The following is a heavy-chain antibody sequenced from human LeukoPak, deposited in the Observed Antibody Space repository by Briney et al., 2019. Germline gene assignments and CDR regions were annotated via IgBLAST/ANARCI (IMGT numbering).Heavy chain of an antibody. D-gene: IGHD5-24*01. CDR3: ARQDNSGWNFDY. CDR2: INPNSGGT. Sequence: ASVKVSCKASGYTFTAYYKHWVRQAPGQGLEWMGWINPNSGGTIYAQKFQGRVTMTRDTSISTAYMELSRLRSDDTAVYYCARQDNSGWNFDYWGQGTPVTVSS. V-gene: IGHV1-2*02. CDR1: GYTFTAYY. J-gene: IGHJ4*02.